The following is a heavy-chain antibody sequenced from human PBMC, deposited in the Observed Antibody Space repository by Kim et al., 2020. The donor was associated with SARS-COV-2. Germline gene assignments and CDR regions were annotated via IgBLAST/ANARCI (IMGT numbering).Heavy chain of an antibody. D-gene: IGHD3-10*01. Sequence: ASVKVSCKASGYTFTGYYMHWVRQAPGQGLEWMGWINPNSGGTNYAQKFQGRVTMTRDTSISTAYMELSRLRSDDTAVYYCARPSRFVLQGAWYFDLWGRGTLVTVSS. CDR2: INPNSGGT. CDR3: ARPSRFVLQGAWYFDL. CDR1: GYTFTGYY. J-gene: IGHJ2*01. V-gene: IGHV1-2*02.